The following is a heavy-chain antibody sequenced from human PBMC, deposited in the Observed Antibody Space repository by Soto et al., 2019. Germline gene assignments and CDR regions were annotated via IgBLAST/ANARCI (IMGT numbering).Heavy chain of an antibody. CDR1: GGSISSSSYY. J-gene: IGHJ5*02. CDR3: ARRITVIRVNFDP. D-gene: IGHD3-3*01. V-gene: IGHV4-39*01. Sequence: SETLSLTCTVSGGSISSSSYYWGWIRQPPGKGLEWIGSIYYSGSTYYNPSLKSRVTISVDTSKNQFSLKLSSVTAADTAVYYCARRITVIRVNFDPLVQGTLVT. CDR2: IYYSGST.